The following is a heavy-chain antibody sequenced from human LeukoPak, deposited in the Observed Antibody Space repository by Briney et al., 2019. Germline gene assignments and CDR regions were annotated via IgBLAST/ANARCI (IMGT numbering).Heavy chain of an antibody. CDR1: GYTFTSYY. D-gene: IGHD6-13*01. CDR3: ARTGRIAAAGTHYYYYMDV. J-gene: IGHJ6*03. CDR2: INPSGGST. Sequence: ASVKVSCKASGYTFTSYYMHWVRQAPGQGLEWMGIINPSGGSTSYAQKFQGRVTMTRDTSTSTVYMELSRLRSDDTAVYYCARTGRIAAAGTHYYYYMDVWGKGTTVTVSS. V-gene: IGHV1-46*01.